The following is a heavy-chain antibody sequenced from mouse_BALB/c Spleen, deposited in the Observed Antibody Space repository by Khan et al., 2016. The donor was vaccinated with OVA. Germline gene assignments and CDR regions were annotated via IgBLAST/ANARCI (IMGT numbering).Heavy chain of an antibody. Sequence: EVELVESGGGLVQPGGSRKLSCAASGFTFSNFGMHWVRQAPEQGLEWVAYINSGSTTVYYAATVRGRFTISRDNPKNTLFLQMTSLRSEDTAIEYCERWDYYDYDGLDYWGQGTTLTVSS. CDR3: ERWDYYDYDGLDY. J-gene: IGHJ2*01. CDR2: INSGSTTV. CDR1: GFTFSNFG. D-gene: IGHD2-4*01. V-gene: IGHV5-17*02.